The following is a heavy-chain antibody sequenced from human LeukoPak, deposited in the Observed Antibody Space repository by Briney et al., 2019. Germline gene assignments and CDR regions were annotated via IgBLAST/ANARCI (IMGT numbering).Heavy chain of an antibody. V-gene: IGHV3-21*01. D-gene: IGHD3-22*01. CDR3: ARVRYDSSGYYSLSDY. CDR1: GFTSSSYS. J-gene: IGHJ4*02. CDR2: ITRSSIYI. Sequence: GSLRLSCAASGFTSSSYSMNWVRQALGKGLEWVSSITRSSIYIYSADSVKGRFTISRDNAKKSLYLQMNSLRAEDTAVYYCARVRYDSSGYYSLSDYWGQGTLVTVSS.